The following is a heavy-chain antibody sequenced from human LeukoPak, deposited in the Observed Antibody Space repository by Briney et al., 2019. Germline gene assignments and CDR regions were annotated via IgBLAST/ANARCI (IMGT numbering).Heavy chain of an antibody. CDR3: ARSTVAGGLDY. J-gene: IGHJ4*02. CDR2: INDDGSST. Sequence: PGGPLRLSCAASGFTVSTNWMHWVRQAPGKALVWVSRINDDGSSTRYADSVKGRFTISRNNAKNTLYLQLNSLRAEDTAVYYCARSTVAGGLDYWGQGTLVTVSS. V-gene: IGHV3-74*01. D-gene: IGHD6-19*01. CDR1: GFTVSTNW.